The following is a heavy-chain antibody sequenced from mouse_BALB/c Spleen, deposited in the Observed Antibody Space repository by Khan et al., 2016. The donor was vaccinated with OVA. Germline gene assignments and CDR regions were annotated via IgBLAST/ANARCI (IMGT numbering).Heavy chain of an antibody. Sequence: QVRLQQSGPEVVNPGASVKMSCKASGYIFTDYVISWVKQRTGQGLEWIGEIYPGSFSTYYNEKFKSKATLTADTSSNTVYIQLRSMTSEESAVYCCSKVYDGNSYAMDYWGQGTSVTVSS. CDR2: IYPGSFST. D-gene: IGHD2-1*01. J-gene: IGHJ4*01. CDR3: SKVYDGNSYAMDY. V-gene: IGHV1-81*01. CDR1: GYIFTDYV.